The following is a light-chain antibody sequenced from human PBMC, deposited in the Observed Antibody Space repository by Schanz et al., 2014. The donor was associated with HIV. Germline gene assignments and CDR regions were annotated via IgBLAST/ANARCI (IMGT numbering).Light chain of an antibody. Sequence: DIQMTQSPSTLSASVGDRITNTCRASQSISEWLAWYQQKPGQAPNLLISEASTLESGVPSRFSGTGSGTEFTLTISSLQPDDFATYFCLHYNDFASTFGQGTKLEIK. J-gene: IGKJ2*01. CDR2: EAS. CDR1: QSISEW. CDR3: LHYNDFAST. V-gene: IGKV1-5*03.